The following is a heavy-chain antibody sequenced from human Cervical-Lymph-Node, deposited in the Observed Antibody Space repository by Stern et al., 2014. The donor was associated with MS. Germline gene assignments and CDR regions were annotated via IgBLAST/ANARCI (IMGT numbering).Heavy chain of an antibody. J-gene: IGHJ4*02. CDR2: VWYDGSDK. Sequence: VQLVQSGGGVVQPGRSLRLSCVASGFIFNNYAMHWVRQSPGKGLEWVAVVWYDGSDKDYADSVQGRFTISRDNSKNALYLQMSGLRVEDTAVYYCARGRYSSGWYLHDSWGQGTLVTVSS. CDR1: GFIFNNYA. CDR3: ARGRYSSGWYLHDS. D-gene: IGHD6-19*01. V-gene: IGHV3-33*01.